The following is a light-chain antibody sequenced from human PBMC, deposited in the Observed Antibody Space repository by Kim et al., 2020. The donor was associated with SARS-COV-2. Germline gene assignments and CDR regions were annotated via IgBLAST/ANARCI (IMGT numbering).Light chain of an antibody. CDR1: QSVSSS. Sequence: WSPGERAPHSCRASQSVSSSLAWYQQKPGQAPRLLIYDASNRATGIPARFSGSGSGTDFTLTINSLEPEDFAVYYCQQRSIWPPGSFGQGTKLEI. J-gene: IGKJ2*04. V-gene: IGKV3-11*01. CDR3: QQRSIWPPGS. CDR2: DAS.